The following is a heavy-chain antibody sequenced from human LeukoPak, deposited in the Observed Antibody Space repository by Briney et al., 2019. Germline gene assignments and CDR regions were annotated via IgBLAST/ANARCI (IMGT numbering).Heavy chain of an antibody. J-gene: IGHJ6*03. D-gene: IGHD1/OR15-1a*01. CDR2: IYYSGST. V-gene: IGHV4-59*01. CDR1: GGSISSYY. CDR3: AGDLRNNRGGYYCYYMDV. Sequence: KPSETLSLTCTVSGGSISSYYWSWIRQPPGKGLEGIGYIYYSGSTNYNPSLKSRVTLSVDTSKNQFSLKLSSVTAADKAVYYCAGDLRNNRGGYYCYYMDVWGKGTTVTVSS.